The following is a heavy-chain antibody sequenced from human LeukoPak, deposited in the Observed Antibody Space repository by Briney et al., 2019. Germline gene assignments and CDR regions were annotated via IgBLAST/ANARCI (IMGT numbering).Heavy chain of an antibody. CDR2: INHSGST. V-gene: IGHV4-34*01. Sequence: SETLSLTCAVYGGSFSGYYWSWIRQPPGKGLEWIGEINHSGSTNYNPSLKSRVTISVDTSKNQFSLKLSSVTAADTAVYYCARDSSGWPSHCYYYYYMDVWGKGTTVTISS. J-gene: IGHJ6*03. CDR1: GGSFSGYY. D-gene: IGHD6-19*01. CDR3: ARDSSGWPSHCYYYYYMDV.